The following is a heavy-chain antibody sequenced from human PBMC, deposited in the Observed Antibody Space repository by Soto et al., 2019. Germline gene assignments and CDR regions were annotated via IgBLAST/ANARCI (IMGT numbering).Heavy chain of an antibody. Sequence: GGSLRLSCAASGFTFSSYSMNWVRQAPGKGLEWVSSISSSSSYIYYADSVKGRFTISRDNAKNSLYLQMNSLRAEDSAVYYCARDLTDVRGYCSGGSCYMTFDYWGQGTLVTVSS. CDR2: ISSSSSYI. J-gene: IGHJ4*02. D-gene: IGHD2-15*01. CDR3: ARDLTDVRGYCSGGSCYMTFDY. V-gene: IGHV3-21*01. CDR1: GFTFSSYS.